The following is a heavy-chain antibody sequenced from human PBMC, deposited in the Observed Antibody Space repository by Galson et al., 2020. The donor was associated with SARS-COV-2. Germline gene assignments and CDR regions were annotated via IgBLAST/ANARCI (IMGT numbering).Heavy chain of an antibody. CDR1: GFTFSSYW. Sequence: GGSLRLSCAASGFTFSSYWMSWVRQAPGKGLEWVANIKQDGSEKYYVDSVKGRFTISRDNAKNSLYLQMNSLRAEDTAVYYCARDRQPVLPRRRTYYDILTGYFDYYYYYMDVWGKGTTVTISS. CDR3: ARDRQPVLPRRRTYYDILTGYFDYYYYYMDV. V-gene: IGHV3-7*01. CDR2: IKQDGSEK. J-gene: IGHJ6*03. D-gene: IGHD3-9*01.